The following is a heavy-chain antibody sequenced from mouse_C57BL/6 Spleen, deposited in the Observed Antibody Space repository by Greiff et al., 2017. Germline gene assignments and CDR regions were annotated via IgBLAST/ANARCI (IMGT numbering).Heavy chain of an antibody. CDR1: GYSITSGYY. Sequence: DVKLQESGPGLVKPSQSLSLTCSVTGYSITSGYYWNWIRQFPGNKLEWMGYISYDGSNNYNPSLKNRISITRDTSKNQFFLKLNSVTTEDTATYYCAREDYYGPLAYWGQGTTRTVSS. CDR2: ISYDGSN. CDR3: AREDYYGPLAY. J-gene: IGHJ2*01. D-gene: IGHD1-2*01. V-gene: IGHV3-6*01.